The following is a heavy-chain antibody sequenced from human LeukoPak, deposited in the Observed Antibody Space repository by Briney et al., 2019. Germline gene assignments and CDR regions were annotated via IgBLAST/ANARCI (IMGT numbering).Heavy chain of an antibody. CDR1: GYSISSGYY. D-gene: IGHD6-19*01. CDR3: ARGLGMAGIAPVDY. CDR2: IYHSGAT. J-gene: IGHJ4*02. V-gene: IGHV4-38-2*02. Sequence: SETLSLTCTVSGYSISSGYYWGWIRQSPEKGPEWIGSIYHSGATYYNPSLKSRVTISVDTSKNQFSLKVTSVTAADTAVYYCARGLGMAGIAPVDYWGQGTLVTVSS.